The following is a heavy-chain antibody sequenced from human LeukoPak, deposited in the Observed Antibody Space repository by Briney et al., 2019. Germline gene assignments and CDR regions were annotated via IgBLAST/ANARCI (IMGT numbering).Heavy chain of an antibody. J-gene: IGHJ4*02. CDR1: GFTFSSYA. CDR2: ISGSGGST. V-gene: IGHV3-23*01. Sequence: QPGGSLRLSCAASGFTFSSYAMSWVRQAPGKGLEWVSAISGSGGSTYCADSVKGRFTISRDNSKNTLYLQMNSLRAEDTAVYYCAKSGRRGYCSGGSRCSGNYFDYWGQGTLVTVSS. D-gene: IGHD2-15*01. CDR3: AKSGRRGYCSGGSRCSGNYFDY.